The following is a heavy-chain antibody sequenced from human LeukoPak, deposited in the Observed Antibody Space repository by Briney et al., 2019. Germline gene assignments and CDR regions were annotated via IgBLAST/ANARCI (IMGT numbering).Heavy chain of an antibody. CDR3: ARDSGTYSSSFTPDY. D-gene: IGHD6-13*01. Sequence: ASVKVSCKASGYTFTGYYMHWVRQAPGQGLEWMGWINPNSGGTNYAQKFQGWVTMTRDTSISTAYMELSRLRSDDTAVYYCARDSGTYSSSFTPDYWGQGTLVTVSS. J-gene: IGHJ4*02. CDR1: GYTFTGYY. CDR2: INPNSGGT. V-gene: IGHV1-2*04.